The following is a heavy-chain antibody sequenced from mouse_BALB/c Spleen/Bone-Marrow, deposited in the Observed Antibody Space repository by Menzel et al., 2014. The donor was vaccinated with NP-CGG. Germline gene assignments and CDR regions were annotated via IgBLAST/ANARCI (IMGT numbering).Heavy chain of an antibody. D-gene: IGHD2-2*01. Sequence: VQLQQSGPELVKPGASVKMSCKASGYTFTSYVMHWVKQKPGQGLEWIGYINPYNDGTKYNEKFKGKATLTSDKSSSAAYMELSRLTSEDSAVYYCARSLYGYDWYFDVWGAGTTVTVSS. CDR3: ARSLYGYDWYFDV. CDR2: INPYNDGT. CDR1: GYTFTSYV. J-gene: IGHJ1*01. V-gene: IGHV1-14*01.